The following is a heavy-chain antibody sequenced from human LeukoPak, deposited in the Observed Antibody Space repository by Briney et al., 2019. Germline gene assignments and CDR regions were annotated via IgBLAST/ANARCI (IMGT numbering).Heavy chain of an antibody. V-gene: IGHV3-30*02. J-gene: IGHJ4*02. Sequence: GGSLRLSCAASGFTFSSYGMHWVRQAPGKGLEWVTFIRYDGSNKYYADSVKGRFTISRDNSKNTLYLQMNSLRADDTAVYYCDCSSTSCYQLQGYWGQGTLVTVSS. D-gene: IGHD2-2*01. CDR1: GFTFSSYG. CDR3: DCSSTSCYQLQGY. CDR2: IRYDGSNK.